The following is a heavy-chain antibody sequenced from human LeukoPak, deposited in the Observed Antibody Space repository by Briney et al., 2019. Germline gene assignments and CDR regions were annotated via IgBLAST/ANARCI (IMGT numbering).Heavy chain of an antibody. CDR2: IFPIFVTA. CDR1: VGTCSSDA. CDR3: ARERHHHDSSGYSNLDY. J-gene: IGHJ4*02. V-gene: IGHV1-69*05. Sequence: SLKSSSKASVGTCSSDAISSVRHAPGQGLEWRGGIFPIFVTANYAQKFHGRVTITTDASTSTAHMEWSSLRSNHTTLYHIARERHHHDSSGYSNLDYWGQGTLVTVSS. D-gene: IGHD3-22*01.